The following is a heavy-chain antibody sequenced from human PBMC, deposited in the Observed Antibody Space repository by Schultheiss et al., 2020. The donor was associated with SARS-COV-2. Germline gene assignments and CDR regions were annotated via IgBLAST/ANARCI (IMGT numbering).Heavy chain of an antibody. D-gene: IGHD3-10*01. CDR1: GYSISSNYY. Sequence: SETLSLTCVVSGYSISSNYYWGWIRQPPGKGLEWIGYISYSGGTNYNPSLKSRVTVSVDTSKNQFSLKLSSVTAADTAVYYCARDYGFGSGHFDYWGQGTLVTVSS. CDR3: ARDYGFGSGHFDY. CDR2: ISYSGGT. V-gene: IGHV4-59*01. J-gene: IGHJ4*02.